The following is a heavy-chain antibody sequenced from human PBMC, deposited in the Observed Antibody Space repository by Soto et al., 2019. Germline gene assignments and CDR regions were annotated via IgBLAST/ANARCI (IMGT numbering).Heavy chain of an antibody. V-gene: IGHV4-31*03. CDR3: ARGLGYRSPENYFDY. D-gene: IGHD2-15*01. CDR1: GGSISSVGYY. CDR2: IYYSGST. Sequence: SETLSLTCTVSGGSISSVGYYWSWIRQHPGKGLEWIGYIYYSGSTYYNPSLKSRVTISVDTSKNQLSLKLSSVTAADTAVYYCARGLGYRSPENYFDYWGQGTLVTVSS. J-gene: IGHJ4*02.